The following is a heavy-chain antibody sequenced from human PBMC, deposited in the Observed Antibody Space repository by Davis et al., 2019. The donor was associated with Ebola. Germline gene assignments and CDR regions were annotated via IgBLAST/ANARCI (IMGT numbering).Heavy chain of an antibody. CDR3: VRDMGRNEALF. D-gene: IGHD1-1*01. Sequence: GASLKISCAASGFSVSSSYMNWIRQAPGRGPEWVAIIYRDGATFYAGSVWGRFTISRHSSENTVSLQMNALREEDTARYHCVRDMGRNEALFWGQGTLVTVSS. CDR2: IYRDGAT. CDR1: GFSVSSSY. J-gene: IGHJ3*01. V-gene: IGHV3-53*04.